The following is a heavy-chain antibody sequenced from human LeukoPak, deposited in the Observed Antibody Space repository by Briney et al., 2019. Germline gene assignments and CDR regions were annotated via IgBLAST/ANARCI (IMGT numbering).Heavy chain of an antibody. CDR1: GYTFTSYY. Sequence: ASVKVSCKASGYTFTSYYMHWVRQAPGQGLEWMGIINPSGGSTSYAQKFQGRVTMTRDTSTSTVYMELSSLRSEDTAVYYCAGDCKINTAMVRVFCYWGQGTLVTVSS. D-gene: IGHD5-18*01. J-gene: IGHJ4*02. CDR2: INPSGGST. CDR3: AGDCKINTAMVRVFCY. V-gene: IGHV1-46*01.